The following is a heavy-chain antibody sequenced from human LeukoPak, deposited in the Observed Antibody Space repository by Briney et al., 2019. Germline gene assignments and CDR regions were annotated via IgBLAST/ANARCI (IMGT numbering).Heavy chain of an antibody. J-gene: IGHJ4*02. CDR3: AKRPRGNYLDPFDY. CDR2: ISGSGGST. V-gene: IGHV3-23*01. D-gene: IGHD3-10*01. Sequence: GGSLRLSCAASGFTFSSHAMSWVRRAPGKGLEWVSFISGSGGSTYYADSVKGRFTISRDNSKNRLYLQMNSLRAEDTAVYYCAKRPRGNYLDPFDYWGQGTLVTVSS. CDR1: GFTFSSHA.